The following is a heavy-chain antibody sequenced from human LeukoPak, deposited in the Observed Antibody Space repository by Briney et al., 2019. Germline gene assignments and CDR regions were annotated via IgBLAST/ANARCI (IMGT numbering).Heavy chain of an antibody. CDR2: IYYSGST. J-gene: IGHJ4*02. V-gene: IGHV4-39*01. CDR1: GVSISSSSYY. D-gene: IGHD3-10*01. Sequence: PSETLSLTCTVSGVSISSSSYYWGWIRQPPGKGLEWIESIYYSGSTYYNPSLKSRVTISVDTSKNQFSLKLSSVTAADTAVYYCASNLWFGESHYGGQGTLVTVSS. CDR3: ASNLWFGESHY.